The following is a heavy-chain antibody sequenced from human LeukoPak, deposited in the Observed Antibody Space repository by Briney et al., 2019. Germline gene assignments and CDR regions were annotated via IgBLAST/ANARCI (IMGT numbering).Heavy chain of an antibody. Sequence: SGGSLRLSCAASGFTFSSYGMHWVRQAPGKELEWVAVISYDGSNKYYADSVKGRFTISRDNSKNTLYLQMNSLRAEDTAVYYCAREDKRWLDPPAPFDPWGQGTLVTVSS. J-gene: IGHJ5*02. D-gene: IGHD5-24*01. CDR1: GFTFSSYG. CDR2: ISYDGSNK. V-gene: IGHV3-30*03. CDR3: AREDKRWLDPPAPFDP.